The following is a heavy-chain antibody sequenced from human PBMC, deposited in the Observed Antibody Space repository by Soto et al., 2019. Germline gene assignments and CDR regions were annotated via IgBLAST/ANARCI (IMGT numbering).Heavy chain of an antibody. V-gene: IGHV3-30*18. CDR3: AKTAAGTPNWFDP. CDR2: ISYDGSNK. Sequence: QVQLVESGGGVVQPGRSLRLSCAASGFTFSSYGMHWVRQAPGKGLEWVAVISYDGSNKYYADSVKGRFTISRDNSKTTLYLQMNSLRAEDTAVYYCAKTAAGTPNWFDPWGQGTLVTVSS. J-gene: IGHJ5*02. D-gene: IGHD6-13*01. CDR1: GFTFSSYG.